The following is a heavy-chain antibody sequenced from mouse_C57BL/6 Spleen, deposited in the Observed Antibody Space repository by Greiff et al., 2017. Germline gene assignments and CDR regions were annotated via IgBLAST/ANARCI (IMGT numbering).Heavy chain of an antibody. CDR2: ISDGGSYP. J-gene: IGHJ1*03. D-gene: IGHD1-1*01. CDR1: GFTFSSYA. CDR3: ARDPGGSSDGWYFDV. V-gene: IGHV5-4*01. Sequence: VQGVESGGGLVKPGGSLKLSCAASGFTFSSYAMSWVRQTPEKRLEWVATISDGGSYPYYPANVKGRFTISRDNAKNNLYLQMSHRKSEDTAMYYCARDPGGSSDGWYFDVWGTGTTVTVSS.